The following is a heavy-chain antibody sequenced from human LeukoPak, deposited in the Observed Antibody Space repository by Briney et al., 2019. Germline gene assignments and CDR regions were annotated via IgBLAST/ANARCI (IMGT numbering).Heavy chain of an antibody. CDR3: ARDLRYSRVWTFFDY. D-gene: IGHD6-19*01. CDR1: GGTFSSYA. Sequence: ASVKLSCKASGGTFSSYAISWVRQAPGQGLEWMGGIIPIFGTANYAQKFQGRVTIPADESTSTAYMELSSLRSEDTAVYYCARDLRYSRVWTFFDYWGQGTLVTVSS. J-gene: IGHJ4*02. CDR2: IIPIFGTA. V-gene: IGHV1-69*01.